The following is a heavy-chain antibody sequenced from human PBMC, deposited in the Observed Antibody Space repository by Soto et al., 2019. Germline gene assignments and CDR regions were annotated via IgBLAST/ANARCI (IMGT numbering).Heavy chain of an antibody. CDR2: IYYRGNT. CDR1: GGSISSHY. J-gene: IGHJ6*02. Sequence: VQLQESGPGLVKPSETLSLTCTVSGGSISSHYWSWVRQAPGKGLEWIGCIYYRGNTFYNPSLKSRGTISVDTSNNQFSLKLDSVTTADTAVYYCARDGREASGIDVWGQGTTVTVSS. V-gene: IGHV4-59*11. CDR3: ARDGREASGIDV. D-gene: IGHD1-26*01.